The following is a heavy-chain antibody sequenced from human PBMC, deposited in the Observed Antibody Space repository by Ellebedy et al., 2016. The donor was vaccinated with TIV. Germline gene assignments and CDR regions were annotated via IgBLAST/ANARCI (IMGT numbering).Heavy chain of an antibody. CDR2: ISGSSHYI. V-gene: IGHV3-21*06. Sequence: GESLKISCAASGFTFSDYNMNWVRQAPGKGLEWLSSISGSSHYIYSADALKGRFTISRDNAKNSLFLQLHSLRAEDTAVYYCAMDMGYSSGWHYFDYWGLGTLVIVSS. J-gene: IGHJ4*02. D-gene: IGHD6-19*01. CDR3: AMDMGYSSGWHYFDY. CDR1: GFTFSDYN.